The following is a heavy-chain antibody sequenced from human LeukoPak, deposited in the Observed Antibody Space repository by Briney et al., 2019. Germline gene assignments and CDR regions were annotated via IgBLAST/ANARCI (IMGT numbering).Heavy chain of an antibody. CDR2: IRYDGSNK. CDR3: AKGDYYYYYYMDV. V-gene: IGHV3-30*02. Sequence: PGRSLRLSCAASGFTFSSYGMHWVRQAPGKGLEWVAFIRYDGSNKYYADSVKGRFTISRDNSKNTLYLQMNSLRAEDTAVYYCAKGDYYYYYYMDVWGKGTTVTVSS. J-gene: IGHJ6*03. CDR1: GFTFSSYG.